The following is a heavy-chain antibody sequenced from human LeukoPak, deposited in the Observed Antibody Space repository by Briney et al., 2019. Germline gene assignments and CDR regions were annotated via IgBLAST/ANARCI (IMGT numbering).Heavy chain of an antibody. J-gene: IGHJ4*02. D-gene: IGHD3-22*01. CDR3: VRSHDSSGYYVLDY. Sequence: ASVKVSCKASGYTFTSYYIHWVRQAPGQGLEWMGIINPSGGSTTYAQKFQGRVTMTRDASTSTVYMELSSLRSEDTALYYCVRSHDSSGYYVLDYWGQGTLVTVSS. CDR2: INPSGGST. CDR1: GYTFTSYY. V-gene: IGHV1-46*01.